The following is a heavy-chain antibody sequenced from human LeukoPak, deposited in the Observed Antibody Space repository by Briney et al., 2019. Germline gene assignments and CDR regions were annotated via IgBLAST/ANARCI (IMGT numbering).Heavy chain of an antibody. CDR3: ARDPSRPYSSSWLDY. D-gene: IGHD6-13*01. J-gene: IGHJ4*02. V-gene: IGHV3-33*01. CDR1: GFTFSSYG. CDR2: IWYDGSNK. Sequence: SCAASGFTFSSYGMHWVRQAPGKGLEWVAVIWYDGSNKYYADSVKGRFTISRDNSKNTLYLQMNSLRAEDTAVYYCARDPSRPYSSSWLDYWGQGTLVTVSS.